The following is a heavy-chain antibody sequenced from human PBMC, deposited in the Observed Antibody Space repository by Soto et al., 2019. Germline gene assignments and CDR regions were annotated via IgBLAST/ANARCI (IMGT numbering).Heavy chain of an antibody. J-gene: IGHJ4*02. CDR3: AKDRAYDFWSGYLHDY. V-gene: IGHV3-23*01. CDR2: ISGSGGST. D-gene: IGHD3-3*01. Sequence: GGSLRLSCAASGFTFSSYAMSWVRQAPGKGLEWVSAISGSGGSTYYADSVKGRFTISRDNSKNTLYLQMNSLRAEDTAIYYCAKDRAYDFWSGYLHDYWGQGTLVTVSS. CDR1: GFTFSSYA.